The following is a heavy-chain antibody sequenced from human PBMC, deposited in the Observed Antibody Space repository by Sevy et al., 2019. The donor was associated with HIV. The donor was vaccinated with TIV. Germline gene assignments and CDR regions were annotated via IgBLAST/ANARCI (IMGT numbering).Heavy chain of an antibody. V-gene: IGHV3-23*01. CDR2: ISGSGGST. D-gene: IGHD1-26*01. CDR3: AKGGAAGGSYYYFDY. J-gene: IGHJ4*02. Sequence: GGSLRLSCAASGFTFSSYAMSWVRQAPGKGLEWVSAISGSGGSTYYTDSVKGRFTISRENSKNTPYLQMNRLRTEETAVYYCAKGGAAGGSYYYFDYWGQGTLVTVSS. CDR1: GFTFSSYA.